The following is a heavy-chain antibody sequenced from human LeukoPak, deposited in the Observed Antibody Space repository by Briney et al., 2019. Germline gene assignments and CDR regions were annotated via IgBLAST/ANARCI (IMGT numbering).Heavy chain of an antibody. J-gene: IGHJ4*02. CDR1: GGSFSGYY. CDR2: IYYSGST. D-gene: IGHD3-9*01. Sequence: SETLSLTCAVYGGSFSGYYWSWIRQPPGKGLEWIGSIYYSGSTYYNPSLKSRVTISVDTSKNQFSLKLSSVTAADTAVYYCARLDPYDILTGPHGSRFDYWGQGTLVTVSS. V-gene: IGHV4-34*01. CDR3: ARLDPYDILTGPHGSRFDY.